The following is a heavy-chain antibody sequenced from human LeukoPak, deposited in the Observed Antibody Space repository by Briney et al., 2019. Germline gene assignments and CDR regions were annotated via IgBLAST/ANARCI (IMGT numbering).Heavy chain of an antibody. CDR3: TTGPTYYYDSSGHDY. V-gene: IGHV3-15*01. D-gene: IGHD3-22*01. CDR2: IKSKTDGGTT. Sequence: GGSLRLSCAASGLTFNNYYMSWSRQAPGKGLEWVGRIKSKTDGGTTDYAAPVKGRFTISRDDSKNTLYLQMNSLKTEDTAVYYCTTGPTYYYDSSGHDYWGQRTLVTVSS. CDR1: GLTFNNYY. J-gene: IGHJ4*02.